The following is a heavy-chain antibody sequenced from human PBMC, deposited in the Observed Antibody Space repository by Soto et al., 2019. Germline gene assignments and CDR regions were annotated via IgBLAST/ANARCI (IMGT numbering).Heavy chain of an antibody. CDR1: GGTFSSYA. D-gene: IGHD7-27*01. V-gene: IGHV1-69*12. CDR3: ARVPPGDYYYFDS. J-gene: IGHJ4*02. CDR2: IIPVFGTA. Sequence: QVQLVQSGAEVKKPGSSVKVSCKASGGTFSSYAISWVRQAPGQGLEWMGGIIPVFGTANYAQKFQGRVTITAGEPTSKAYMELRRLRSEDTAVYYCARVPPGDYYYFDSWGQGTLVTVSA.